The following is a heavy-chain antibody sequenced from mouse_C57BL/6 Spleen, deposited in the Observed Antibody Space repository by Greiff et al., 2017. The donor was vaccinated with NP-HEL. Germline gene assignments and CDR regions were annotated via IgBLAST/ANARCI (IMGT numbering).Heavy chain of an antibody. J-gene: IGHJ4*01. CDR1: GYTFTSYW. CDR3: ARGYGSSYDYAMDY. Sequence: QVQLKQPGAELVKPGASVKLSCKASGYTFTSYWMHWVKQRPGQGLEWIGMIHPNSGSTNYNEKFKSKATLTVDKSSSTAYMQLSSLTSEDSAVYYCARGYGSSYDYAMDYWGQGTSVTVSS. D-gene: IGHD1-1*01. CDR2: IHPNSGST. V-gene: IGHV1-64*01.